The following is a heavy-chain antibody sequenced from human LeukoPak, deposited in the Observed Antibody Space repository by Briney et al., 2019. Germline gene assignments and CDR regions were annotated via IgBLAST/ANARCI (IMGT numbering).Heavy chain of an antibody. CDR2: IRSKTYRGAA. Sequence: PGRSLSLSCTASGFTFRDHAMSWVRQAPGKGLEWVGFIRSKTYRGAAEYATSLEGRFTISRDDSKGIAYLQANSLKTEDTAVYYCTSIYDTSAYYHSGIDYWGQGTLATVSS. CDR3: TSIYDTSAYYHSGIDY. CDR1: GFTFRDHA. D-gene: IGHD3-22*01. V-gene: IGHV3-49*04. J-gene: IGHJ4*02.